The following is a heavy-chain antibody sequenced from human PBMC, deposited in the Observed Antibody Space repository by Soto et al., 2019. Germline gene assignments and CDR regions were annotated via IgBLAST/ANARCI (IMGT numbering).Heavy chain of an antibody. V-gene: IGHV3-30*18. D-gene: IGHD3-10*01. CDR1: GFTFSSYG. Sequence: PGGPLRLSCSASGFTFSSYGMHWVRRAPGKGLEWVAVISYDGSNKYYADSVKGRFTISRDNSKNTLYLQMNSLRAEDTAVYYCAKDWRFGELPPGYFDLWGHGTLVTVSS. CDR3: AKDWRFGELPPGYFDL. CDR2: ISYDGSNK. J-gene: IGHJ2*01.